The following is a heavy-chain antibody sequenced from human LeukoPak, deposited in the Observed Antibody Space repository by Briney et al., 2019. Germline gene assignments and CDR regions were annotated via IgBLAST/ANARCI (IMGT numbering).Heavy chain of an antibody. CDR2: IGSSSSYI. V-gene: IGHV3-21*01. CDR3: AGSWFYRDYFEY. D-gene: IGHD3-10*01. J-gene: IGHJ4*02. Sequence: GGSLRLSCAASGFTFSSYSMNWVRQAPGKGLEWVSSIGSSSSYIYYADSVKGRFTISRDNAKNSLHLQMNSLRAEDTAVYYCAGSWFYRDYFEYWGQGTLVTVSS. CDR1: GFTFSSYS.